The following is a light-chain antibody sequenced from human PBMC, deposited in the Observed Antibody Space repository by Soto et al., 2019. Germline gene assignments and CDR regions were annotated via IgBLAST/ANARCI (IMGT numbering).Light chain of an antibody. CDR3: CSYAGSYSYV. CDR2: DVI. V-gene: IGLV2-11*01. CDR1: SSDVGYYNY. J-gene: IGLJ1*01. Sequence: QSALTQPASVSGSPGQSITISCTGTSSDVGYYNYVSWYQQHPDKAPKVIIYDVIKRPSGVPDRFSGSKSGNTASLTISGLQSDDEADYYCCSYAGSYSYVFGPGTKVTVL.